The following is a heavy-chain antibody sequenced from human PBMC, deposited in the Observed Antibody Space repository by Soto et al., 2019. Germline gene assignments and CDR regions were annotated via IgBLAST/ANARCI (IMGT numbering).Heavy chain of an antibody. CDR2: IYYSGST. CDR3: ARGGIVVVVAARDAFDI. D-gene: IGHD2-15*01. V-gene: IGHV4-30-4*01. CDR1: GGSISSGDYY. J-gene: IGHJ3*02. Sequence: SETLSLTCTVSGGSISSGDYYWSWIRQPPGKGLEWIGYIYYSGSTYYNPSLKSRVTISVDTSKNQFSLKLSSVTAADTAVYYCARGGIVVVVAARDAFDIWGQGTMVTVSS.